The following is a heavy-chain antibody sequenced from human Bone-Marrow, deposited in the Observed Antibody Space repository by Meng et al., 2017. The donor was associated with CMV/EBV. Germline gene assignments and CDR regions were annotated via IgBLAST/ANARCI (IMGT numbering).Heavy chain of an antibody. CDR3: ARGVCSSTACTFYYYGMDV. V-gene: IGHV1-8*03. D-gene: IGHD2-2*01. J-gene: IGHJ6*02. CDR2: MNPNNGNT. Sequence: SVKVSCKASGYTFTSYEINWVRQAAGQGREWMGWMNPNNGNTGYAQKFQGRVTITRNTSIRTAHMELSSLTSEDTAVYYCARGVCSSTACTFYYYGMDVWGQGTTVTVSS. CDR1: GYTFTSYE.